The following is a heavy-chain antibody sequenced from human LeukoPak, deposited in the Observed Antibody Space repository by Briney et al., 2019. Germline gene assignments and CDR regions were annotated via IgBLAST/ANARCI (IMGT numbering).Heavy chain of an antibody. D-gene: IGHD3-22*01. V-gene: IGHV1-18*01. CDR1: GYTFTSYG. CDR2: ISAYNGNT. Sequence: ASVKVSCKASGYTFTSYGISWVRQAPGQGLEWMGWISAYNGNTNYAQKLRGRVTMTTDTSTSTAYMELRSLRSDDTAVYYCARTNVYYYDSSDYYPYFDYWGQGTLVTVSS. J-gene: IGHJ4*02. CDR3: ARTNVYYYDSSDYYPYFDY.